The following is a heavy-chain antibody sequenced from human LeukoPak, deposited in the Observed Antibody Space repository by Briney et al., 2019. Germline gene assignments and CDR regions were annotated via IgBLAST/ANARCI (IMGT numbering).Heavy chain of an antibody. CDR1: GFPYGSTS. V-gene: IGHV3-74*01. CDR3: SRGHYGPDY. D-gene: IGHD3-16*01. J-gene: IGHJ4*02. CDR2: IQRDGTSP. Sequence: GGSLRLSCTASGFPYGSTSMHWVRRAPGKGLEWVSGIQRDGTSPTYADSVKGRFIISRDNAKGSVYLQMNILRAEDTAVYYCSRGHYGPDYWGQGTLVTVSS.